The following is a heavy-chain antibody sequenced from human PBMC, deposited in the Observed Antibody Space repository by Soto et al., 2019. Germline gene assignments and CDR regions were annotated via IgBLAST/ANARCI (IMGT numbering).Heavy chain of an antibody. CDR1: GFSLSTSGVG. J-gene: IGHJ5*02. CDR3: AHGTEKFDP. Sequence: QIPLKESGPTLVKPTQTLTLTCTFSGFSLSTSGVGVAWIRQPPGKALEWLALIYWDDDKRYSPSLKSRLTIAKDTSKNQVVLTMTKMDPVDTATYYCAHGTEKFDPWGQGTLVTVSS. V-gene: IGHV2-5*02. CDR2: IYWDDDK.